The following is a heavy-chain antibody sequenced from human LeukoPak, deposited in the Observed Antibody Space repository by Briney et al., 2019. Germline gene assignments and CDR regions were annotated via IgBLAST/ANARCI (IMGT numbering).Heavy chain of an antibody. Sequence: SGGSLRLSCAASGFTFSSYEMNCVRLAPGKGLEWVSYISSGGSTIYYADSVKGRFTISRDNAKNSLSLQMNSLRAEDTAVYFCAREMGPYNWFDPWGQGTLVTVSS. CDR2: ISSGGSTI. D-gene: IGHD2-8*01. CDR1: GFTFSSYE. J-gene: IGHJ5*02. V-gene: IGHV3-48*03. CDR3: AREMGPYNWFDP.